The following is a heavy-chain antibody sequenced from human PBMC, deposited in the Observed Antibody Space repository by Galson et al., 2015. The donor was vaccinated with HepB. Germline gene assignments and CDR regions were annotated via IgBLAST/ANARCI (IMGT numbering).Heavy chain of an antibody. CDR3: ARDQTTLIAAAGMSDY. CDR2: ISAYNGNT. V-gene: IGHV1-18*04. D-gene: IGHD6-13*01. J-gene: IGHJ4*02. CDR1: GYTFTSYG. Sequence: SVKVSCKASGYTFTSYGISWVRQAPGQGLEWMGWISAYNGNTNYAQKLQGRVTMTTDTSTSTAYMELRSLRSDDTAVYYCARDQTTLIAAAGMSDYWGQGTLVTVSS.